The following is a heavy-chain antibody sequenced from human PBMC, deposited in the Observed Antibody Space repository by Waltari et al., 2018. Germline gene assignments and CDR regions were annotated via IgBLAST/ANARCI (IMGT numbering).Heavy chain of an antibody. CDR3: ARDRPFDL. V-gene: IGHV3-53*02. J-gene: IGHJ2*01. CDR1: GFTVNSKY. Sequence: EVQMVETGGGLIQPGGSLRLSCAVSGFTVNSKYMSWVRQAPGKGLEWVSVLYSGGSTFYADSVKGRFSISREISKNTLYLQMNSLRAEDTAVYYCARDRPFDLWGRGTLVTVSS. CDR2: LYSGGST.